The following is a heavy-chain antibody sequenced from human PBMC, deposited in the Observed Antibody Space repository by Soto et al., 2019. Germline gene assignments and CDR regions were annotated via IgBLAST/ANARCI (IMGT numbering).Heavy chain of an antibody. V-gene: IGHV4-4*02. Sequence: QVQLQESGPGLVEPSGTLSLTCVVSGGSISSTNWWSWVRQPPGKGLEWIGEIYRSGTTNFNPSLKSRVTISVDKSKNQFSLKLSSVTAADTAVYYCARDDSGDDFDLWGRGTLVTVSS. CDR1: GGSISSTNW. D-gene: IGHD4-17*01. CDR3: ARDDSGDDFDL. J-gene: IGHJ2*01. CDR2: IYRSGTT.